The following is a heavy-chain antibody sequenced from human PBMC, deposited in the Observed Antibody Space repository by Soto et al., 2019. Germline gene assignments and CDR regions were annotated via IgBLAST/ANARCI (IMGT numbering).Heavy chain of an antibody. CDR3: ARGNVVPLDY. D-gene: IGHD2-21*01. V-gene: IGHV4-39*07. CDR2: IYHSGST. J-gene: IGHJ4*02. CDR1: GASISSNTYY. Sequence: SETLSLTCTVSGASISSNTYYWAWVRQPPGKGLEWIGNIYHSGSTYYNPSLKSRVTISVDRSKNQFSLKLSSVTAADTAVYYCARGNVVPLDYWGQGTLVTVSS.